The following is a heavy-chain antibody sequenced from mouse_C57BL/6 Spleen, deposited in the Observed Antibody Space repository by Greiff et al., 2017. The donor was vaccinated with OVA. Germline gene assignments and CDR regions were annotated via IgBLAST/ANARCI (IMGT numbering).Heavy chain of an antibody. CDR3: ARWGWLLRERDYAMDY. J-gene: IGHJ4*01. CDR1: GHTFTDYY. Sequence: EVQLQQSGPELVKPGASVKISCKASGHTFTDYYMNWEKQSHGKSLEWIGDINPNNGGTSYNQKFKGKATLTVDKSSSTAYMELRSLTSEDSAVYYCARWGWLLRERDYAMDYWGQGTSVTVSS. V-gene: IGHV1-26*01. CDR2: INPNNGGT. D-gene: IGHD2-3*01.